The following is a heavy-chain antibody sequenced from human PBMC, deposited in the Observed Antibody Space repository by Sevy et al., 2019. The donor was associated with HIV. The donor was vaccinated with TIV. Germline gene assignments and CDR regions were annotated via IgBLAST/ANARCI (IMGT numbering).Heavy chain of an antibody. J-gene: IGHJ4*02. V-gene: IGHV3-49*04. CDR3: TRWTGAQSIFDY. CDR1: GFIFGDYA. CDR2: LKHRAYGGTL. D-gene: IGHD1-26*01. Sequence: GGSLRLSCTASGFIFGDYAMSWVRQAPGKGLEWVAFLKHRAYGGTLDYAASVKGRFTISRDDSKSVAHLQMNDLKTEDTAIYYCTRWTGAQSIFDYWGQGALVTVSS.